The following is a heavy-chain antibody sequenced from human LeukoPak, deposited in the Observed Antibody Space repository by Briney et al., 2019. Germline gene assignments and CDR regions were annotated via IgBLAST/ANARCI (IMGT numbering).Heavy chain of an antibody. J-gene: IGHJ4*02. CDR2: ISGSGGST. D-gene: IGHD6-13*01. V-gene: IGHV3-23*01. CDR3: AASSWMFSCDY. CDR1: GFTFSSYA. Sequence: GGSLRLSCAASGFTFSSYAMHWVRQAPGKGLEWVPAISGSGGSTYYADSVKGRFTISRDNSKNTLYLQMNSLRAEDTAVYYCAASSWMFSCDYWGQGTLVTVSS.